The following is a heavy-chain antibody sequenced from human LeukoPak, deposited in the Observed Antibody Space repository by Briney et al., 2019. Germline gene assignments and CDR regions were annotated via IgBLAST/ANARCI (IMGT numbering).Heavy chain of an antibody. CDR1: GPTFSTTA. J-gene: IGHJ4*02. CDR2: ISDTGATT. V-gene: IGHV3-23*01. D-gene: IGHD2-8*01. CDR3: AKDTSIVRYCTNGVCSPFDY. Sequence: GRSLRLSCAVSGPTFSTTAVSCVSHPPGGGLEWVSAISDTGATTYDADSVKGRFTISRDTSRSTLYLQMNSLRAKDTALYYCAKDTSIVRYCTNGVCSPFDYWGQGTLVTVSS.